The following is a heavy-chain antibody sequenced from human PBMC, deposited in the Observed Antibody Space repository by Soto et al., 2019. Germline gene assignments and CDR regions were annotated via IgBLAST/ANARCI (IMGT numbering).Heavy chain of an antibody. D-gene: IGHD2-2*01. Sequence: GGSLRLSCAASGFSSSNYVMSWVCQAPGKGLEWVSTISGGGDNTHYADSVKGRFTTSRDNSKNALYLQMNSLRAEDTAVYYCAKTTHCSSTTCYGGVEYWGQGTLVTVSS. CDR3: AKTTHCSSTTCYGGVEY. V-gene: IGHV3-23*01. CDR1: GFSSSNYV. J-gene: IGHJ4*02. CDR2: ISGGGDNT.